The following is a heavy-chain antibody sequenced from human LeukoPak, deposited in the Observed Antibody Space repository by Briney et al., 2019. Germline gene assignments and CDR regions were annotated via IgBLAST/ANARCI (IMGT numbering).Heavy chain of an antibody. CDR2: ICTSGST. Sequence: DPSETLSLTCTVSGGSISSGSYYWSWIRQPAGKGLEWIGRICTSGSTNYNPSLKSRVTISVDTSKNQFSLKLSSVTAADTAVYYCARALKDQVGAIIAGFDPWGQGTLVTVSS. V-gene: IGHV4-61*02. J-gene: IGHJ5*02. D-gene: IGHD1-26*01. CDR3: ARALKDQVGAIIAGFDP. CDR1: GGSISSGSYY.